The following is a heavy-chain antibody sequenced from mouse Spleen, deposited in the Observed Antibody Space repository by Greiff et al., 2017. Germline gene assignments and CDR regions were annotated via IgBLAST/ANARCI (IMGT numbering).Heavy chain of an antibody. D-gene: IGHD2-14*01. J-gene: IGHJ2*01. CDR3: AREYRSYYFDY. CDR2: INYDGSST. V-gene: IGHV5-16*01. Sequence: EVMLVESEGGLVQPGSSMKLSCTASGFTFSDYYMAWVRQVPEKGLEWVANINYDGSSTYYLDSLKSRFIISRDNAKNILYLQMSSLKSEDTATYYCAREYRSYYFDYWGQGTTLTVSS. CDR1: GFTFSDYY.